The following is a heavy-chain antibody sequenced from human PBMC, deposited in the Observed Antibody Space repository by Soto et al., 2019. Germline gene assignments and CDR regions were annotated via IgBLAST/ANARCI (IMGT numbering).Heavy chain of an antibody. CDR3: VKGRNDFWSGYFDY. CDR1: GFTFSSYA. D-gene: IGHD3-3*01. V-gene: IGHV3-23*01. CDR2: ISGSGGST. Sequence: EVQLLESGGGLVQPGGSLRLSCAASGFTFSSYAMSWVRQAPGKGLEWVSAISGSGGSTYYADSVKGRFTISRDNSKNTLYQQMNSLRAEDTAVYYCVKGRNDFWSGYFDYWGQGTLVTVSS. J-gene: IGHJ4*02.